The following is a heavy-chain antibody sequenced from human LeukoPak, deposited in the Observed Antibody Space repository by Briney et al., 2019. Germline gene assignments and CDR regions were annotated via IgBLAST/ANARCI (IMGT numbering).Heavy chain of an antibody. CDR2: TYYRSKWYN. Sequence: SRTLSLTCAISGDSVSSNSAAWNWIRQSPSRGLEWLGRTYYRSKWYNDYAVSVKSRITINPDTSKNQFSLQLNSVTPEDTAVYYCARDRRGEDITMVRGVGYYYYGMDVWGQGTTVTVSS. J-gene: IGHJ6*02. CDR3: ARDRRGEDITMVRGVGYYYYGMDV. CDR1: GDSVSSNSAA. D-gene: IGHD3-10*01. V-gene: IGHV6-1*01.